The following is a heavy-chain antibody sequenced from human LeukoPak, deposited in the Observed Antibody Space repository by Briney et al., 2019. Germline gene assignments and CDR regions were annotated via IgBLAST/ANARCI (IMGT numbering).Heavy chain of an antibody. J-gene: IGHJ4*02. CDR3: ARYPYSDSGVWQAFDY. CDR2: MHYSGIT. V-gene: IGHV4-39*01. CDR1: GGSISSGSHY. Sequence: KPSETLSLTCIVSGGSISSGSHYWGWIRQPPGKGLEWIGSMHYSGITYYSPSLTSRVTISVDTSKNQFSLRLSSVTAADTAVYYCARYPYSDSGVWQAFDYWGQGTLVTVSS. D-gene: IGHD5-12*01.